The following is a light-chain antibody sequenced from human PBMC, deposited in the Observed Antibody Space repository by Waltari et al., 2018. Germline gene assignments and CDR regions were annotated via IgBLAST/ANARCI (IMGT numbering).Light chain of an antibody. J-gene: IGLJ1*01. CDR1: SSDVGTSKS. CDR3: SSYTSSTSYV. Sequence: QSALTQPASVSGSPGQSITISCTGTSSDVGTSKSVSWYHQHPGKAPKLIIYDVYKRPSGASNRFSGSKSGNTASLTISGLQAEDEADYYCSSYTSSTSYVFGTGTKVTVL. CDR2: DVY. V-gene: IGLV2-14*03.